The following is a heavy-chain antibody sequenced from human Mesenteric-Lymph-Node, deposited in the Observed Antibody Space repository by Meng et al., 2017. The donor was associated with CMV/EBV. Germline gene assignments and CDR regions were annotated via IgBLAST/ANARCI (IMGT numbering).Heavy chain of an antibody. J-gene: IGHJ4*02. D-gene: IGHD5-12*01. Sequence: GGSLRLSCAASGFTFSSFSMNWVRQAPGKGLEWVSSISSSSSYIYYADSVKGRFTISRDNAKNSLYLQMNSLRAEDTAVYYCARQYSGYDFDYWGQGTLVTVSS. CDR3: ARQYSGYDFDY. CDR2: ISSSSSYI. V-gene: IGHV3-21*01. CDR1: GFTFSSFS.